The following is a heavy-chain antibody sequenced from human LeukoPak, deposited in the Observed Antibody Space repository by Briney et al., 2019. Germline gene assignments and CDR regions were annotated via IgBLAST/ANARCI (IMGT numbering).Heavy chain of an antibody. J-gene: IGHJ4*02. CDR2: ISGSGGST. V-gene: IGHV3-23*01. D-gene: IGHD6-19*01. CDR1: GFTFSSYA. Sequence: RGSLRLSCAASGFTFSSYAMSWVRQAPGKGLEWVSAISGSGGSTYYADSVKGRFTISRDNAKNSLYLQMNSLRAEDTAVYYCARASGSGWYPIDYWGQGTLVTVSS. CDR3: ARASGSGWYPIDY.